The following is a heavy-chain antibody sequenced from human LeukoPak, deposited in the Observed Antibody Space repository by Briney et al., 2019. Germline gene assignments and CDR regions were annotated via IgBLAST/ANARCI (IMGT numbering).Heavy chain of an antibody. Sequence: SETLSLTCTVSGGSISSYYWSWIRQPPGKGLEWIGYIYYSGSTNYNPSLKNRVTISVDTSKNQFSLKLSSVTAADTAVYYCARGGDSSGYYLSPDYWGQGTLVTVSS. V-gene: IGHV4-59*01. CDR3: ARGGDSSGYYLSPDY. D-gene: IGHD3-22*01. CDR2: IYYSGST. CDR1: GGSISSYY. J-gene: IGHJ4*02.